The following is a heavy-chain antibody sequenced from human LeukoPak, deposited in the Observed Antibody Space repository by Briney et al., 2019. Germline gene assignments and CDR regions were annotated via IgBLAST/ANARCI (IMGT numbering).Heavy chain of an antibody. D-gene: IGHD3-22*01. CDR1: GFTFSSYE. V-gene: IGHV3-48*03. J-gene: IGHJ6*03. Sequence: QPGGSLRLSCAASGFTFSSYEMNWVRQAPGKGLEWVSYISSSGSTIYYADSVKGRFTISRDNAKNSLYLQMNSLRAEDTAVYYCARLTSWWGSGYFSYYYYYYMDVWGKGTTVTVSS. CDR3: ARLTSWWGSGYFSYYYYYYMDV. CDR2: ISSSGSTI.